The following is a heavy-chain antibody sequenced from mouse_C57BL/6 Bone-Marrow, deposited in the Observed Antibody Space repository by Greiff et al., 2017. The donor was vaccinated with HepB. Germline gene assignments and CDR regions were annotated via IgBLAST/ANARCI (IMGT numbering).Heavy chain of an antibody. CDR3: ARQEERWFAY. V-gene: IGHV5-6*01. Sequence: EVKVVESGGDLVKPGGSLKLSCAASGFTFSSYGMSWVRQTPDKRLEWVATISSGGSYTYYPDSVKGRFTISRDNAKNTLYLQMSSLKSEDTAMYYCARQEERWFAYWGQGTLVTVSA. CDR1: GFTFSSYG. CDR2: ISSGGSYT. J-gene: IGHJ3*01.